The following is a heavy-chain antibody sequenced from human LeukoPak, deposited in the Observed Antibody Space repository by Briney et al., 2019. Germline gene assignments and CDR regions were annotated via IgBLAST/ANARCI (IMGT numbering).Heavy chain of an antibody. D-gene: IGHD6-13*01. CDR3: ARADRIAAAVDY. CDR1: GGSISSYY. CDR2: IYYSGST. J-gene: IGHJ4*02. V-gene: IGHV4-59*01. Sequence: SETLSLTCTVSGGSISSYYWSWIRQPPGKGLEWIGYIYYSGSTNYNPSLKSRVTISVDTSKNQFSLKLSSVTAADTAVYYCARADRIAAAVDYWGQGTLVTVSS.